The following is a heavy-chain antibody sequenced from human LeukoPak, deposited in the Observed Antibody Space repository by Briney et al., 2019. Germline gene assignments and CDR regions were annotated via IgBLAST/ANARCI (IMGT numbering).Heavy chain of an antibody. CDR3: AKYLSTGLDY. CDR1: GFTFSGCW. CDR2: IKQDGSEK. J-gene: IGHJ4*02. D-gene: IGHD2-2*01. V-gene: IGHV3-7*01. Sequence: GGSLRLSCAASGFTFSGCWMSWVRQAPGKGLEWVANIKQDGSEKYYVDSVKGRFTISRDNAKNSPYLQMNSLRAEDTALYYCAKYLSTGLDYWGQGTLVTVSS.